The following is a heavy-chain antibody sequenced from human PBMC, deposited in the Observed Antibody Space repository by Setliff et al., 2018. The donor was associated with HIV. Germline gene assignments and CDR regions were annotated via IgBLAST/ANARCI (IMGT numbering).Heavy chain of an antibody. CDR1: GCSFSDYW. CDR3: ASVGVAYGIDV. J-gene: IGHJ6*02. Sequence: WGTLSLSWAVSGCSFSDYWRSWVRQTPGKGLEWVASIKPDGSERSYVDSVKGRFTISRDNAEHSLYLQRNVLRVENTAVYYCASVGVAYGIDVWGQGTKVTVSS. CDR2: IKPDGSER. D-gene: IGHD3-10*01. V-gene: IGHV3-7*01.